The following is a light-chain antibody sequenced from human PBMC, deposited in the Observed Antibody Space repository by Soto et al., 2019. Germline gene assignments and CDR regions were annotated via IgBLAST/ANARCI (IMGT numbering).Light chain of an antibody. CDR1: SSDVGAYNY. Sequence: QSALTQPASVSGSPGQSITISCTGTSSDVGAYNYVFWYQQHPGKAPKLMIYDVSNRPSGVSNRFSGSKSGNTASLTISGLQAEDEADYYCSSYTSESTXVLGAGTTVTV. J-gene: IGLJ1*01. V-gene: IGLV2-14*03. CDR2: DVS. CDR3: SSYTSESTXV.